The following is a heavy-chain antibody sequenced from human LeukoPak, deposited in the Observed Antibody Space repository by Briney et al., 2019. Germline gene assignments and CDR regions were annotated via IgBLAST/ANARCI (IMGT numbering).Heavy chain of an antibody. CDR3: VRRESGSEGEFSFDY. Sequence: PGGSLRLSCAASGFTFSSYGMHWVRQAPGKGLEWVAFIRYDGSNKYYADSVKGRFTISRDNSKNTLYLQMNSLRAEDTAVYYCVRRESGSEGEFSFDYWGQGTLVTVSS. V-gene: IGHV3-30*02. CDR2: IRYDGSNK. D-gene: IGHD3-16*02. CDR1: GFTFSSYG. J-gene: IGHJ4*02.